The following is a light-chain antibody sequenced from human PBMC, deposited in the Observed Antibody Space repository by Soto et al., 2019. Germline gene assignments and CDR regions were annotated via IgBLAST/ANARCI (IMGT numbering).Light chain of an antibody. V-gene: IGKV3-15*01. J-gene: IGKJ1*01. CDR1: QSVSSG. CDR3: QQCNIWPPA. Sequence: EIVSTQSPVSLSVSPGARSPLSCRASQSVSSGLAWYQQKPGQAPRLLIYGASTRAAGIPARFSGSGSGTEFTLTISSLQSEDFALYYCQQCNIWPPAFGQGTKVEIK. CDR2: GAS.